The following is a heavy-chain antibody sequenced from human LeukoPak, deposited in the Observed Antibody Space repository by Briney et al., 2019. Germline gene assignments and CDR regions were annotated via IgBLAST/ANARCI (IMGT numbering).Heavy chain of an antibody. V-gene: IGHV4-39*07. J-gene: IGHJ5*02. CDR2: IYHSGST. D-gene: IGHD2-2*01. CDR3: AREPRYCSSTSCYPVGWFDP. Sequence: SETLSLTCTVSGGSIISSSHYWGWIRQPPGKGLEWIGSIYHSGSTNYNPSLKSRVTISVDKSKNQFSLKLSSVTAADTAVYYCAREPRYCSSTSCYPVGWFDPWGQGTLVTVSS. CDR1: GGSIISSSHY.